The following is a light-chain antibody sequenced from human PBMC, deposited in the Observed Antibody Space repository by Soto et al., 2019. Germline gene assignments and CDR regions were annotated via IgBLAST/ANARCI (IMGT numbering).Light chain of an antibody. CDR1: QDIQTY. CDR3: QHLNNYPPFT. CDR2: DTF. J-gene: IGKJ3*01. Sequence: IQLTQSPSSLSASVGDRVSITCRASQDIQTYLAWYQQKRGEAPKLLISDTFTLQSGVPSRFNGSGSGTDFTLTISRLQPEDFATYYCQHLNNYPPFTFGPGTKVDLE. V-gene: IGKV1-9*01.